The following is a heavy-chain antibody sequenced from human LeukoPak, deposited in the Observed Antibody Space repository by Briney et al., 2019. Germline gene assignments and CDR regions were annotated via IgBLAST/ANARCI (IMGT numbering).Heavy chain of an antibody. V-gene: IGHV4-4*08. CDR1: GGSISSYY. CDR3: ARGLNDAFDI. CDR2: IYTSGST. J-gene: IGHJ3*02. Sequence: SETLSLTCTVSGGSISSYYWSWIRQPPGKGLEWIGRIYTSGSTNYNPSLKSRVTISVDTSKNQFSLQLNSVTPEDTAVYYCARGLNDAFDIWGQGTMVTVSS.